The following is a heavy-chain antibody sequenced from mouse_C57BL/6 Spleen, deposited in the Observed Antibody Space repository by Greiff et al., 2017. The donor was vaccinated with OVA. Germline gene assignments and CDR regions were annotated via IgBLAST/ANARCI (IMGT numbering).Heavy chain of an antibody. J-gene: IGHJ2*01. V-gene: IGHV1-22*01. CDR1: GYTFTDYN. CDR2: INPNNGGT. CDR3: ATQITTVVAPDY. Sequence: EVQLQQSGPELVKPGASVKMSCKASGYTFTDYNMHWVKQSHGKSLEWIGYINPNNGGTSYNQKFKGKATLTVNKSSSTAYMELRSLTSEDSAVYYCATQITTVVAPDYWGQGTTLTVSS. D-gene: IGHD1-1*01.